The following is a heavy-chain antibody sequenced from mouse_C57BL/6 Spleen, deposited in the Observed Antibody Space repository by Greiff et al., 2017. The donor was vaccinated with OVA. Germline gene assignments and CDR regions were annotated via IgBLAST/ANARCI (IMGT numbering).Heavy chain of an antibody. J-gene: IGHJ3*01. CDR1: GYTFTDYY. Sequence: VQLQQSGPELVKPGASVKISCKASGYTFTDYYMNWVKQSPGKSLEWIGDINPNNGGTSYNQKFKGKATLTVDKSSSTAYMELRSLTSEDSAVYYCARDGDGIAYWGQGTLVTVSA. D-gene: IGHD2-13*01. CDR2: INPNNGGT. V-gene: IGHV1-26*01. CDR3: ARDGDGIAY.